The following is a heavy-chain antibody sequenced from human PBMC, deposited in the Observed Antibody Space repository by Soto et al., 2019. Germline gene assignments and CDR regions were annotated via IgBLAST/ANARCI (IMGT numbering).Heavy chain of an antibody. J-gene: IGHJ4*02. Sequence: EVQVVESGGGLVQPGGFLRLSCTASGFTFSTYPMHWVRQAPGKGLEYVSAISTDGGSTYYANSVKGRFTISRDNSKNTLYLQMGSLRADDMAMYYCARGIGSSRSWDYFDYWGQGTLVTVSS. CDR3: ARGIGSSRSWDYFDY. CDR2: ISTDGGST. V-gene: IGHV3-64*01. D-gene: IGHD6-13*01. CDR1: GFTFSTYP.